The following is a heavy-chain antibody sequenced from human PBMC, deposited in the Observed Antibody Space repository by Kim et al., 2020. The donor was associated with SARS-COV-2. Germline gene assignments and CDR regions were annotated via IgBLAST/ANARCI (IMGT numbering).Heavy chain of an antibody. CDR3: ASGRRGLRSQTYYSYGIHV. CDR1: GGSFSGYH. Sequence: SETLSLTCAVYGGSFSGYHWSWIRQPPGKGLEWIGEINHSGSTNYNPSLKSRVTISVDTSNNQFSLKLSSVTAADTAVDYCASGRRGLRSQTYYSYGIHVWGQATPVSVSS. D-gene: IGHD3-3*01. J-gene: IGHJ6*02. V-gene: IGHV4-34*01. CDR2: INHSGST.